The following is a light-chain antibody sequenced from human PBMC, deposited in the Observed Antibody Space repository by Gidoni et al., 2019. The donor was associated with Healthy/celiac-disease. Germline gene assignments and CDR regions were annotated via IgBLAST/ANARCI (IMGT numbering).Light chain of an antibody. CDR2: DAS. Sequence: VLTQSPATLSLSPGERATLSCRASQSVSSYLAWFQQKPGQAPRLLIYDASNRATGIPARFSGSGSGTDFTLTISSLEPEDFAVYYCQQRSNWPRTFGQGTKVEIK. CDR3: QQRSNWPRT. J-gene: IGKJ1*01. CDR1: QSVSSY. V-gene: IGKV3-11*01.